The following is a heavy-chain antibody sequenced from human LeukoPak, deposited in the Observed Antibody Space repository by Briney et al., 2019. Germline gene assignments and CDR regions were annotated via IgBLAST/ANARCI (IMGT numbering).Heavy chain of an antibody. Sequence: GGSLRLSCAASGFTFSSYGMHWVRQAPGKGLEWVAFIRYDGSNKYYADSVKGRFTISRDNSKNTLYLQMNSLRAEDTAVYYCARGGLVSGAFDIWGQGTMVTVSS. J-gene: IGHJ3*02. CDR1: GFTFSSYG. D-gene: IGHD6-19*01. CDR3: ARGGLVSGAFDI. V-gene: IGHV3-30*02. CDR2: IRYDGSNK.